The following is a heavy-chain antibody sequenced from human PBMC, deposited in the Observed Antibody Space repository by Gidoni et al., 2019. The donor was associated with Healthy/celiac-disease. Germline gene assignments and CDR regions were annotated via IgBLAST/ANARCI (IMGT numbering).Heavy chain of an antibody. Sequence: EVQLVESGGGLVQPGRSLRLSCTASGFTFGDYAMSWVRQAPGKGLEWVGFIRSKAYGGTTEYAASVKGRFTISRDDSKSIAYLQMNSLKTEDTAVYYCTRVGYSYGGYFDYWGQGTLVTVSS. J-gene: IGHJ4*02. CDR2: IRSKAYGGTT. CDR1: GFTFGDYA. CDR3: TRVGYSYGGYFDY. V-gene: IGHV3-49*04. D-gene: IGHD5-18*01.